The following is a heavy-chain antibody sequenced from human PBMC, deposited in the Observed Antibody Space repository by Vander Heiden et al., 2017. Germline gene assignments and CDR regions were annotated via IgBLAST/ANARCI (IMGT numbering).Heavy chain of an antibody. CDR3: AREMDYGSGSYKNWFDP. V-gene: IGHV3-33*01. CDR1: GLTFSSYG. D-gene: IGHD3-10*01. CDR2: IWYDGSNK. Sequence: QVQLVESGGGVVQPGRSLRLSCAASGLTFSSYGMHWVRQAPGKGLEWVAVIWYDGSNKYYADSVKGRFTISRDNSKNTLYLQMNSLRAEDTAVYYCAREMDYGSGSYKNWFDPWGQGTLVTVSS. J-gene: IGHJ5*02.